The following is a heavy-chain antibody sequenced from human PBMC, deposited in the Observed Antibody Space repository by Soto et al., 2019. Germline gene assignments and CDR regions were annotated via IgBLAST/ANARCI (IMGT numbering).Heavy chain of an antibody. V-gene: IGHV4-30-4*01. Sequence: SWETLSLTCTVSGGSISSGDYYWSWIRQPPGKGLEWIGYIYYSGSTYYNPSLKSRVTISVDTSKNQFSLKLSSVTAADTAVYYCARWRLSGYCSSTSCYTQGVYGMDVWGQGTTVTVSS. CDR1: GGSISSGDYY. CDR3: ARWRLSGYCSSTSCYTQGVYGMDV. CDR2: IYYSGST. D-gene: IGHD2-2*02. J-gene: IGHJ6*02.